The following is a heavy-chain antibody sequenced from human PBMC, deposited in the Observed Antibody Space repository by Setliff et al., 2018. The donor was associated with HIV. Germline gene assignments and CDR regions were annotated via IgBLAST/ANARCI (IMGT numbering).Heavy chain of an antibody. CDR3: ARLRPSVADRSYFDH. D-gene: IGHD6-19*01. V-gene: IGHV4-38-2*01. CDR1: GYSISTAYY. J-gene: IGHJ4*02. Sequence: SETLSLTCAVSGYSISTAYYWAWIRQPPGKGLEWIGGVHHSGSTHYNPSLRSRVTISLDTSTNRFSLKLNSVTAADTAVYYCARLRPSVADRSYFDHWGQGTLVTVSS. CDR2: VHHSGST.